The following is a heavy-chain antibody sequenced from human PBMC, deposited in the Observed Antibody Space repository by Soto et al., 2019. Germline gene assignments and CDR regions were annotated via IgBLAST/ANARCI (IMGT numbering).Heavy chain of an antibody. CDR3: AREALVRVTRLEVWFDP. CDR1: GYTFTSYG. D-gene: IGHD4-17*01. V-gene: IGHV1-18*01. Sequence: QVQLVQSGAEVKKPGASVKVSCKASGYTFTSYGISWVRQAPGQGLEWMGWISAYNGNTNYAQKLQGRVTMTTDTSTCTAYMELRSLRSDDTAVYYCAREALVRVTRLEVWFDPWGQVTLVTVSS. CDR2: ISAYNGNT. J-gene: IGHJ5*02.